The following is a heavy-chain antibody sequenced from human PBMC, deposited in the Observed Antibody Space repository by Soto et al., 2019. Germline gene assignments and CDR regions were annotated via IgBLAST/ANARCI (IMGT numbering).Heavy chain of an antibody. CDR2: ISGSGGST. D-gene: IGHD6-19*01. J-gene: IGHJ4*02. V-gene: IGHV3-23*01. Sequence: GGSLRPSCAASGFTFSSYAMSWVRQSPGKGLEWVSAISGSGGSTYYADSVKGRFTISRDNSKNTLYLQMNSLTAENTAVYYCAKDPIIAVAGHYFDYWGQGTLGTVSS. CDR3: AKDPIIAVAGHYFDY. CDR1: GFTFSSYA.